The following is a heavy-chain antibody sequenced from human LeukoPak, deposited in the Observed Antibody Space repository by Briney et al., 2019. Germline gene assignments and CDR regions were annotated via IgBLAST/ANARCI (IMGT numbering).Heavy chain of an antibody. CDR1: GFTFTRSA. V-gene: IGHV1-58*02. CDR3: AAADYYDSSGYYPYAFHV. Sequence: TSVKVSCKASGFTFTRSAMQSVRQARGQRLEWIGWIVVGSGNTNYAQKFQERVTITRDMSTSTAYMELSSLRSEDTAVYFCAAADYYDSSGYYPYAFHVSGQGTMVTVSS. CDR2: IVVGSGNT. D-gene: IGHD3-22*01. J-gene: IGHJ3*01.